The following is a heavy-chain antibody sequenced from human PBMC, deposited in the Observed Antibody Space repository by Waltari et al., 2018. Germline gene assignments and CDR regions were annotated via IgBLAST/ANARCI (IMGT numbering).Heavy chain of an antibody. J-gene: IGHJ6*03. CDR2: IGSSSSYI. CDR1: GFTFSSYN. Sequence: VQLVESGGGLVKPGGSLRLSCVASGFTFSSYNMNWVRQAQGKGLEWVSSIGSSSSYIYYADSVKGRFTISRDNAKNSLYLQMNSLRAEDTAVYYCAREQPDYYYYMDVWGKGTTVTVSS. V-gene: IGHV3-21*02. D-gene: IGHD5-18*01. CDR3: AREQPDYYYYMDV.